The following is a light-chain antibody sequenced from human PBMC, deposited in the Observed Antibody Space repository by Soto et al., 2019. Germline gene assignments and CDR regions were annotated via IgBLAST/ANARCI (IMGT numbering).Light chain of an antibody. Sequence: QSVLTQPPSASATPWQRVTISCSGGSSNIGSNTVNWYQQLPGTAPKLLIHSNNQRPSGVPDRFSGSKSGTSASLAISGLQSEDEADYYCAAWDDSLNGVVFGGGTKLTVL. V-gene: IGLV1-44*01. CDR3: AAWDDSLNGVV. CDR1: SSNIGSNT. CDR2: SNN. J-gene: IGLJ2*01.